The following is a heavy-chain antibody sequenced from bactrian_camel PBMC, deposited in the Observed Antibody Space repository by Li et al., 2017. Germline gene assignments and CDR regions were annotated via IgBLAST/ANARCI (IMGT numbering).Heavy chain of an antibody. J-gene: IGHJ4*01. CDR1: GYFSKRC. Sequence: HVQLVESGGDSVEAGGSLRLSCVVSGYFSKRCMAWFRQAPTGREGVAAIRAGDGKKVYEYSVKGRFTISLDKDKNILSLEMNSLKPEDTAMYYCAATQGTPRQWFTLSDYKYWGRGTQVTVS. V-gene: IGHV3S1*01. CDR2: IRAGDGKK. D-gene: IGHD2*01. CDR3: AATQGTPRQWFTLSDYKY.